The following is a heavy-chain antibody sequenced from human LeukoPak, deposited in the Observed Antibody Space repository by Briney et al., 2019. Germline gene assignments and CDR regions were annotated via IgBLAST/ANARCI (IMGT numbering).Heavy chain of an antibody. D-gene: IGHD6-19*01. V-gene: IGHV4-59*01. CDR1: SGSISSYY. J-gene: IGHJ4*02. CDR2: FYDSGST. Sequence: PETLSLTCIVSSGSISSYYWSWIRQPPGKGLEWIGYFYDSGSTNYNPSLKSRVTISVDTSKSQFSLKLSSVTAADTAVYYCARGGAVAGDFDYWGQGILVTVSS. CDR3: ARGGAVAGDFDY.